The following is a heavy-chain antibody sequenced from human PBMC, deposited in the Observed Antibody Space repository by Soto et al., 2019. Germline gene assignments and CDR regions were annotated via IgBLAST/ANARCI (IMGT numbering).Heavy chain of an antibody. CDR1: GYFISSGYY. D-gene: IGHD2-2*01. CDR2: MFHSGST. V-gene: IGHV4-38-2*01. CDR3: ARGQIGVVPTVGWFDP. J-gene: IGHJ5*02. Sequence: PSETLSLTCAVSGYFISSGYYWGWIRQPPGKGLEWIGSMFHSGSTHYNPSLKSRVTISVDTSKNHFSLRLSSVTASDTAVYYCARGQIGVVPTVGWFDPWGQGTLVNVSS.